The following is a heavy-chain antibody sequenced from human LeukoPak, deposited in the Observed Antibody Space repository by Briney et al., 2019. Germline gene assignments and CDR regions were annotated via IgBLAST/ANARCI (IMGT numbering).Heavy chain of an antibody. J-gene: IGHJ4*02. CDR2: IKQDGSEK. Sequence: QTGGSLRLSCAASGFTFSSYWMSWVRQAPGKGLEWVANIKQDGSEKYYVDSVKGRFTIPRDNAKNSLYLQMNSLRAEDTAVYYCARLWGYCSGGSCYYNYYFDYWGQGTLVTVSS. CDR1: GFTFSSYW. V-gene: IGHV3-7*01. CDR3: ARLWGYCSGGSCYYNYYFDY. D-gene: IGHD2-15*01.